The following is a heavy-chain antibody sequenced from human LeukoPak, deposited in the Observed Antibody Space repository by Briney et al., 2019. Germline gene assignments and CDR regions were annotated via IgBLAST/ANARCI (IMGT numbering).Heavy chain of an antibody. D-gene: IGHD3-10*01. CDR2: ISAYNGNT. CDR1: GYTFASYG. CDR3: ARQVDSTMALPDY. Sequence: ASVKVSCKASGYTFASYGVTWVRQAPGQGLEWMGWISAYNGNTNSAQKLQGRVTMTTDTSTSTAYMELRSLRSDDTAVYYCARQVDSTMALPDYWGQGTLVTVSS. J-gene: IGHJ4*02. V-gene: IGHV1-18*01.